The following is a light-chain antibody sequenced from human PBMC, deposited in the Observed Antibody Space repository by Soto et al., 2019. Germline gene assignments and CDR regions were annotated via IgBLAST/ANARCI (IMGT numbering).Light chain of an antibody. CDR3: QQYSKWPPT. J-gene: IGKJ5*01. Sequence: EIVMTQSPVTLSMSPGERAALSCRASQNVNNNLAWYQQKTGQAPRLLIYGVSARGTGVPARFSGSGSGTEFTFTISSLQSEDFAVYYCQQYSKWPPTFGRGTRLEI. CDR2: GVS. CDR1: QNVNNN. V-gene: IGKV3-15*01.